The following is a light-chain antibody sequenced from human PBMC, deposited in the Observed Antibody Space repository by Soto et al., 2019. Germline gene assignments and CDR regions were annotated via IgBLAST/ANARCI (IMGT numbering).Light chain of an antibody. CDR1: QTISTY. CDR2: AAS. Sequence: DLQMTQSPSSLSAVVGARVTISCRASQTISTYLNWYQQRPGEAPKLLIFAASRLQSGVPSRFSGGGSGTLLTRTVRVLLPDDFAVYYCQQSYASAYPFGQG. CDR3: QQSYASAYP. V-gene: IGKV1-39*01. J-gene: IGKJ2*01.